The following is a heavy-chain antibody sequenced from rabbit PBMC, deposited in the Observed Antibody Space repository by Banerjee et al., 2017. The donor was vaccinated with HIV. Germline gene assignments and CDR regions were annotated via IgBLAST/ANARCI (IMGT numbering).Heavy chain of an antibody. Sequence: QEQLVESGGGLVKPEGSLKLSCTASGFSFSNKAVMCWVRQAPGKGLEWIACINAVTGKAVYASWAKGRFTISKMSSTTVTLQMTSLTAADTATYFCARAANNIGYCAGLWGPGTLVTV. J-gene: IGHJ4*01. D-gene: IGHD1-1*01. CDR3: ARAANNIGYCAGL. V-gene: IGHV1S45*01. CDR1: GFSFSNKAV. CDR2: INAVTGKA.